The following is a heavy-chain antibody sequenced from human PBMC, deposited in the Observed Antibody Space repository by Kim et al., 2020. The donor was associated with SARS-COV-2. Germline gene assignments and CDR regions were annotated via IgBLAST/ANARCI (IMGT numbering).Heavy chain of an antibody. CDR2: ISAYNGNT. V-gene: IGHV1-18*01. D-gene: IGHD4-17*01. Sequence: ASVKVSCKASGYTFTSYGISWVRQAPGQGLEWMGWISAYNGNTNYAQKLQGRVTMTTDTSTSTAYMELRSLRSDDTAVFYCASPSTVTDDYYYYYGMDVWGQGTTVTVSS. CDR3: ASPSTVTDDYYYYYGMDV. CDR1: GYTFTSYG. J-gene: IGHJ6*02.